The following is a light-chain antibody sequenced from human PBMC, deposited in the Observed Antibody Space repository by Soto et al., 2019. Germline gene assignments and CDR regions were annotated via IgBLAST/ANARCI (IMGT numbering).Light chain of an antibody. Sequence: DIQMTQSPSTLSASVGDRVTITCRASQSINNYLAWHQQKPGKAPKVLIYKTSTLESGVPSRFSGSGSGTEISLTITSLQPEDFATYYCQQLFDSPITFGQGTRLEIK. V-gene: IGKV1-5*03. J-gene: IGKJ5*01. CDR2: KTS. CDR1: QSINNY. CDR3: QQLFDSPIT.